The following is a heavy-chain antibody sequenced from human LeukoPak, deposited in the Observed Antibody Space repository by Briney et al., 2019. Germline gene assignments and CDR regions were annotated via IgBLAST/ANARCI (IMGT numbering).Heavy chain of an antibody. CDR1: GFMFSGHW. J-gene: IGHJ4*02. Sequence: GGSLRLSCAASGFMFSGHWMSWVRQAPGRGLERVANIKQDGSEKNNVDSVKGRFTISRDNATNSLFLQMSSLRAEDTAVYYCVRGLGLGYWGQGTLVTVSS. CDR2: IKQDGSEK. D-gene: IGHD7-27*01. V-gene: IGHV3-7*01. CDR3: VRGLGLGY.